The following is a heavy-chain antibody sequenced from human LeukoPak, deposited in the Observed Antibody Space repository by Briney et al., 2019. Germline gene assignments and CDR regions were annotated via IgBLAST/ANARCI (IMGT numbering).Heavy chain of an antibody. J-gene: IGHJ4*02. CDR2: ISHHGSNE. D-gene: IGHD3-9*01. V-gene: IGHV3-30*14. CDR3: ARVHDTSGYYHYFDS. Sequence: GGSLRLSCEASGFTFSTYPMHWVRQAPDKGLEWVAMISHHGSNEYYADSVKGRFTISRDNSKNTLYLQMNNPRVEDTAIYYCARVHDTSGYYHYFDSWGQGTLVTVSS. CDR1: GFTFSTYP.